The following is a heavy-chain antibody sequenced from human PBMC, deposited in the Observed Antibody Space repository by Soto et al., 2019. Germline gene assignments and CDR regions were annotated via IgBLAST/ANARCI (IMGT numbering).Heavy chain of an antibody. CDR3: ARPRGTTPAVWYFDL. J-gene: IGHJ2*01. CDR2: VYHSGKT. D-gene: IGHD3-16*01. V-gene: IGHV4-59*08. Sequence: QVQLQESGPGLVKPSETLSLTCTVSGDYISSHYWSWIRQPPGKGLEWIGYVYHSGKTDYKPSLKSRVTISMDTSKNQISLSLTSATAADTAVYYCARPRGTTPAVWYFDLWGRGTLVTVSS. CDR1: GDYISSHY.